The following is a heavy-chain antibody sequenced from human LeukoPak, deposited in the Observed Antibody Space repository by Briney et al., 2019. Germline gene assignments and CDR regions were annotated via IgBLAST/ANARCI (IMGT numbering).Heavy chain of an antibody. D-gene: IGHD5-24*01. J-gene: IGHJ4*02. CDR3: ARDTGMATSFDY. CDR1: GFTFSSYS. Sequence: GGSLRLSCAASGFTFSSYSMNWVRQAPGKGLEWVSSISSSSSYIYYADSVKGRFTISRDNAKNSLYLQMNSLRAEDTAVYYCARDTGMATSFDYWGQGTLVTVSS. V-gene: IGHV3-21*01. CDR2: ISSSSSYI.